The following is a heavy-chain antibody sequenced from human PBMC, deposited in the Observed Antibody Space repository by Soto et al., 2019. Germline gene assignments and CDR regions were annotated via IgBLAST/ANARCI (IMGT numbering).Heavy chain of an antibody. CDR2: ISAYSGNT. Sequence: QVQLVQSGAEVKKPGASVKVSCKTSGFTFTNYYINWVRQAPGQGLEVMGWISAYSGNTNYAQNLQGSVTMTTDTSASTTYLELRSLRSDDTAVYFCAGGDTYYVNWYFDYWGQGTLVTVSS. CDR1: GFTFTNYY. V-gene: IGHV1-18*01. D-gene: IGHD1-1*01. J-gene: IGHJ4*02. CDR3: AGGDTYYVNWYFDY.